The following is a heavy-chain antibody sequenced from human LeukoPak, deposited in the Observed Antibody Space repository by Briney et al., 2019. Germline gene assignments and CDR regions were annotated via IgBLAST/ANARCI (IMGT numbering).Heavy chain of an antibody. Sequence: PGGSLRLSCAASGFTFSSYGMHWVRQAPGKGLEWVAVISYDGSNKYYADSVKGRLTISRDNSKNTLYLQMNSLRAEDTAVYYCAKDLTDIVLMVYATFDYWGQGTLVTVSS. CDR2: ISYDGSNK. CDR3: AKDLTDIVLMVYATFDY. V-gene: IGHV3-30*18. CDR1: GFTFSSYG. D-gene: IGHD2-8*01. J-gene: IGHJ4*02.